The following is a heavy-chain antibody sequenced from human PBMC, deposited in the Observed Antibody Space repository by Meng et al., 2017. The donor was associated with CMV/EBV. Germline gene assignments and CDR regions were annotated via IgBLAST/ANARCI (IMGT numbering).Heavy chain of an antibody. CDR2: IKSKTDGGTT. D-gene: IGHD6-13*01. CDR1: GFTFSNAW. Sequence: ESLKISCAASGFTFSNAWMSWVRQAPGKGLEWVGRIKSKTDGGTTDYAAPVKGRFTISRDDSKNTLYLQMNSLKTEDTAVYYCTTAPSLLYSSSWDDAFDIWGQGTMVTVSS. J-gene: IGHJ3*02. CDR3: TTAPSLLYSSSWDDAFDI. V-gene: IGHV3-15*01.